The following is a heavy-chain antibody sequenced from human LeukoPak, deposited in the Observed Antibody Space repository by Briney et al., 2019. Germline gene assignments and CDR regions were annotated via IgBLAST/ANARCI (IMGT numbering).Heavy chain of an antibody. D-gene: IGHD3-16*01. CDR1: GFTVSTNY. CDR3: AKGVLMGDDAGLFDY. J-gene: IGHJ4*02. V-gene: IGHV3-53*01. CDR2: IYSDGST. Sequence: PGGSLRLSCAASGFTVSTNYMNWVRQAPGKGLEWVALIYSDGSTYYADSVKGRFTISRDNSKKTLYLQMNSLRAEDTAVYYCAKGVLMGDDAGLFDYWGQGTLVTVSS.